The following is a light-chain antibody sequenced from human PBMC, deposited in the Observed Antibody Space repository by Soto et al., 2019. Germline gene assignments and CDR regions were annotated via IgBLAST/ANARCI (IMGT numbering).Light chain of an antibody. J-gene: IGKJ2*01. CDR2: WAS. CDR1: QSVFYSSNHKNY. V-gene: IGKV4-1*01. CDR3: QQYYSNHMYT. Sequence: DIVMTQSPDSLAVSLGERATINCKSSQSVFYSSNHKNYLAGYQQKPRQPPKLLIYWASTRQSGVPDRFSGSGSGTDFTLTSSSLQAEDVSVYYCQQYYSNHMYTFGQGTKVEIK.